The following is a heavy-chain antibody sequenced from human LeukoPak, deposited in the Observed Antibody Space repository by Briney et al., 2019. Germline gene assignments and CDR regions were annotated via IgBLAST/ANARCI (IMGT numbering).Heavy chain of an antibody. CDR1: GGTFTSYA. CDR2: IIPILGIA. CDR3: ARALDSGYGNYYYGMDV. J-gene: IGHJ6*02. D-gene: IGHD5-12*01. Sequence: ASVKVSCKASGGTFTSYAISWVRQAPGQGLEWMGRIIPILGIANYAQKFQGRVTITADKSTSTAYMELSRLRSEDTAVYYCARALDSGYGNYYYGMDVWGQGTTVTVSS. V-gene: IGHV1-69*04.